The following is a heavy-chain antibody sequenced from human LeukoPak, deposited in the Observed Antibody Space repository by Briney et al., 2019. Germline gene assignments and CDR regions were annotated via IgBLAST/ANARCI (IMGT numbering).Heavy chain of an antibody. CDR2: IIPILGIA. V-gene: IGHV1-69*04. CDR1: GGTFSSYA. D-gene: IGHD3-22*01. Sequence: GASVKVSCKASGGTFSSYAISWVRQAPGQGLEWMGRIIPILGIADYAQKFQGRVTITADKSTSIAYMELSSLRSEDTAVYYCARVLPHYYDSSGYSDYYYYGMDVWGQGTTVTVSS. J-gene: IGHJ6*02. CDR3: ARVLPHYYDSSGYSDYYYYGMDV.